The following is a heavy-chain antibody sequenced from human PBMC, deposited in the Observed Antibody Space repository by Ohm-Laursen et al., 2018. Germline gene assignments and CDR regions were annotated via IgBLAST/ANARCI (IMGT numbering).Heavy chain of an antibody. CDR1: GFTFDAYS. CDR3: AKEGSEIGYYLDR. D-gene: IGHD3-3*01. J-gene: IGHJ4*02. CDR2: VSWNSGSI. V-gene: IGHV3-9*01. Sequence: SLRLSCAATGFTFDAYSIHWVRQAPGKGLEWVSGVSWNSGSIAYADSVKGRFIISRDNAKTSAYLQMNNLREEDTALYYCAKEGSEIGYYLDRWGQGILVTVSS.